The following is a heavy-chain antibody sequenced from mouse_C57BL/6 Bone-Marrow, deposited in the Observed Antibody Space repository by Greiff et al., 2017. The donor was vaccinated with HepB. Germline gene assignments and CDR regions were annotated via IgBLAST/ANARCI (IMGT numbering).Heavy chain of an antibody. CDR1: GFTFSDYY. V-gene: IGHV5-12*01. D-gene: IGHD1-2*01. CDR3: ARPLLRDWYFVV. Sequence: EVKLMESGGGLVQPGGSLKLSCAASGFTFSDYYMYWVRQTPEKRLEWVAYISNGGGSTYYPDTVKGRFTISRDNAKNTLYLQMSRLKSEDTAMYYCARPLLRDWYFVVWGTGTTVTVSS. CDR2: ISNGGGST. J-gene: IGHJ1*03.